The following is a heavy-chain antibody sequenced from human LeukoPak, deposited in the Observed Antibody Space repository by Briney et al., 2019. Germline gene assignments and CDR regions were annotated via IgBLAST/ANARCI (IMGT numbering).Heavy chain of an antibody. CDR1: GFTFSNYG. V-gene: IGHV3-30*03. Sequence: PGGSLRLSCAASGFTFSNYGMHWVRQAPGKGLEWVAVISYDGSDKYNADFVKGRFTISRDNSKNTLYLQMSSLRTEDTAVYYCATTLGSGWKFDYWGQGTLVTVS. CDR2: ISYDGSDK. J-gene: IGHJ4*02. D-gene: IGHD6-19*01. CDR3: ATTLGSGWKFDY.